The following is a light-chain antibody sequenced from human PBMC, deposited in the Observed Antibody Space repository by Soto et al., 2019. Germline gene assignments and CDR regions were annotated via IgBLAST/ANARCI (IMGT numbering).Light chain of an antibody. J-gene: IGKJ1*01. Sequence: DIQMTQSPSTLSASVGDRVTITCRASQTIDRWLAWYQQKPGKAPNLLIYGASNLESGVPSRFSGSGSGTEFTLTISSLRPDDFATYYCQQYNSYPWTFGQGTKVEIK. V-gene: IGKV1-5*03. CDR1: QTIDRW. CDR3: QQYNSYPWT. CDR2: GAS.